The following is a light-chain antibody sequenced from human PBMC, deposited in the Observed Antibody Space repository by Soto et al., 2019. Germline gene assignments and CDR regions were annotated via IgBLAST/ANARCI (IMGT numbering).Light chain of an antibody. CDR2: SPP. V-gene: IGKV3-20*01. CDR1: QSVSSSQ. Sequence: EIPLTQSPGTLSLSPGERSTLSCRASQSVSSSQLVYYQQKADQAPXPXXYSPPSKATGIPDRFSGSGSRTDFSLTISRLEPEDFAVYYCAHYAGGSRNTFGQGTRLEIK. J-gene: IGKJ5*01. CDR3: AHYAGGSRNT.